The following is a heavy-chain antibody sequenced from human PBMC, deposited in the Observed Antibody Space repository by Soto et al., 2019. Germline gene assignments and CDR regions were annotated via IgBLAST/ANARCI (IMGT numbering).Heavy chain of an antibody. J-gene: IGHJ4*02. Sequence: QVQLQQWGAGLLKPSETLSLTCAVYGGSFSGYYWSWIRQPPGKGLEWIGEINHSGSTNYNQSLKSRATISVDTSKYQFSRKLSSVTAADTAVYYCARGWGRVFDYWGQGTLVTVSS. D-gene: IGHD7-27*01. CDR1: GGSFSGYY. CDR2: INHSGST. CDR3: ARGWGRVFDY. V-gene: IGHV4-34*01.